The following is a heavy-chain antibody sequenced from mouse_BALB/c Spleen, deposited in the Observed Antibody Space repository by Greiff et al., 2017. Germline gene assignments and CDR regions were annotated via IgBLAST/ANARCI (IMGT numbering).Heavy chain of an antibody. CDR2: IDPENGNT. V-gene: IGHV14-1*02. D-gene: IGHD1-1*01. J-gene: IGHJ2*01. CDR1: GFNIKDYY. Sequence: DVKLQESGAELVRPGALVKLSCKASGFNIKDYYMHWVKQRPEQGLEWIGWIDPENGNTIYDPKFQGKASITADTSSNTAYLQLSSLTSEDTAVYYCARSYYYGSSYYFDYWGQGTTLTVSS. CDR3: ARSYYYGSSYYFDY.